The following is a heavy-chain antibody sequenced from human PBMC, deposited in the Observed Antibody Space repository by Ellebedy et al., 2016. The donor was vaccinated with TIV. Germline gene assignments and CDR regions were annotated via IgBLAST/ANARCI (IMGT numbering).Heavy chain of an antibody. Sequence: SVKVSXXASGGTFSSYAISWVRQAPGQGLEWMGGIIPIFGTANYAQKFQGRVTITADESTSTAYMELSSLRSEDTAVYYCASDYSNYNYYYYMDVWGKGTTVTVSS. J-gene: IGHJ6*03. CDR3: ASDYSNYNYYYYMDV. CDR2: IIPIFGTA. V-gene: IGHV1-69*13. CDR1: GGTFSSYA. D-gene: IGHD4-11*01.